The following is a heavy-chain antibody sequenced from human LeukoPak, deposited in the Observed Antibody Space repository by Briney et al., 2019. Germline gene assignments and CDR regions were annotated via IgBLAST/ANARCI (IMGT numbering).Heavy chain of an antibody. CDR1: GGSISSYY. CDR3: ARVPSSGWDYYYYYMDV. V-gene: IGHV4-4*07. D-gene: IGHD6-19*01. CDR2: IYASGST. Sequence: SETLSLTCTVSGGSISSYYWTWIRQPAGKGLEWIGRIYASGSTNYNPSLMSRVTMSIDTSKSQFYLRLTSVTAADTAVYYCARVPSSGWDYYYYYMDVWGKGTAVTVSS. J-gene: IGHJ6*03.